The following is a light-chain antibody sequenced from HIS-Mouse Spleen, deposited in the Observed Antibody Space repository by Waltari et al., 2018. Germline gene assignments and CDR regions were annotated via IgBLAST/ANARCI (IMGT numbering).Light chain of an antibody. CDR1: SSDVGGYNY. V-gene: IGLV2-14*03. CDR3: SSYTSSSTGV. CDR2: DVS. J-gene: IGLJ1*01. Sequence: QSALTQPASVSGSPGQSITISCTGTSSDVGGYNYVSWYQQHPGKAPKLMIYDVSNRPSGVSNRFSGSKSGNTASLTISGLQAADEADYYCSSYTSSSTGVFGTGTKVTVL.